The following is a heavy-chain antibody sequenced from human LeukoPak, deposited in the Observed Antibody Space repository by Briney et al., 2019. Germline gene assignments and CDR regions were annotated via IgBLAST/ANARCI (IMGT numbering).Heavy chain of an antibody. CDR3: ARTDSDYFDY. J-gene: IGHJ4*02. V-gene: IGHV3-11*03. CDR2: ISSSSSYT. Sequence: GGSLRLSCEASGFTFSDYYMSWIRQAPGKGLEWVSYISSSSSYTNYADSVKGRFTISRDNAKNSLYLQMNSLRAEDTAVYYCARTDSDYFDYWGQGTLVTVSS. D-gene: IGHD1-26*01. CDR1: GFTFSDYY.